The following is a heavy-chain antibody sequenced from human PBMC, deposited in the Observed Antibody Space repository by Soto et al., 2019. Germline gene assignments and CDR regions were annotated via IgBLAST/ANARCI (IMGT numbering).Heavy chain of an antibody. D-gene: IGHD3-3*01. CDR3: ARDLGGTIFGVGFPSSGYFDY. V-gene: IGHV4-4*02. J-gene: IGHJ4*02. CDR1: SGSISSSNW. CDR2: IYHSGST. Sequence: SETLSLTCAVSSGSISSSNWWSWVRQPPGKGLEWIGEIYHSGSTNYNPSLKSRVTISVDKSKNQFSLKLSSVTAADTAVYYCARDLGGTIFGVGFPSSGYFDYWGQGTLVTVSS.